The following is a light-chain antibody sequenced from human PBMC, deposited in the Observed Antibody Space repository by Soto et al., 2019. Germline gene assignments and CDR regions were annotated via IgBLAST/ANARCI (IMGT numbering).Light chain of an antibody. CDR2: AAS. Sequence: DIEMTQSPSTLSGSLGDRVTITWRASQTISSWLAWYQHKPGKAPKLLIYAASTLPSGVPSRFSGSGSGTDFNLTISCLQSEDFATYYCQQYYSYPLTFGGGTKVDIK. J-gene: IGKJ4*01. CDR1: QTISSW. V-gene: IGKV1-5*01. CDR3: QQYYSYPLT.